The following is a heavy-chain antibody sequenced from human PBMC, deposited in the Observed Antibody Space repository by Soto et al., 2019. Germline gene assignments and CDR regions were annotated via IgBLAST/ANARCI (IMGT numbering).Heavy chain of an antibody. V-gene: IGHV4-4*07. J-gene: IGHJ4*02. D-gene: IGHD2-8*02. Sequence: QVQLQESGPGLMKPSETLSLTCTVSGASITGSSYLSWIRQPAGKGLEWIGRFSLSGTTNYNPSPRSRATMSADVSKNQFSLRLTSVTAADTALYYCARGMTPPGAPAWYYFDSWGQGTLVTVSS. CDR1: GASITGSSY. CDR3: ARGMTPPGAPAWYYFDS. CDR2: FSLSGTT.